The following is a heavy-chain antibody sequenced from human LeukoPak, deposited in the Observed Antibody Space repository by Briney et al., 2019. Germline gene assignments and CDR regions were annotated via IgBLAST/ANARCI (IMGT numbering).Heavy chain of an antibody. CDR1: GGTFSSYT. CDR3: AVRARAYYYYMDV. V-gene: IGHV1-69*02. J-gene: IGHJ6*03. Sequence: GASVKVSCKASGGTFSSYTISWGRQAPGQGLEWRGRIIPILGIANYAQKFQGRVTITADKSTSTAYMELSSLRSEDTAVYYCAVRARAYYYYMDVWGKGTTVTVSS. CDR2: IIPILGIA.